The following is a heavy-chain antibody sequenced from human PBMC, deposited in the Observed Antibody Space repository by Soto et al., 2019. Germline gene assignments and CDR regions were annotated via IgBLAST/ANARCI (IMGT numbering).Heavy chain of an antibody. CDR3: ARENRDGYIIFDY. CDR1: GGSISSGGYY. D-gene: IGHD5-12*01. CDR2: IYYSGST. V-gene: IGHV4-31*03. Sequence: SETLSLTCTVSGGSISSGGYYWSWIRQHPGKGLEWIGYIYYSGSTYYNPSLKSRVTISVDTSKNQFSLKLSSVTVADTAVYYCARENRDGYIIFDYWGQGTLVTVSS. J-gene: IGHJ4*02.